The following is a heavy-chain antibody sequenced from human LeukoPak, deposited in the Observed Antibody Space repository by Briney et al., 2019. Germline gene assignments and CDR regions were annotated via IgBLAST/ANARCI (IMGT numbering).Heavy chain of an antibody. V-gene: IGHV3-21*01. CDR3: ARTANFAAGYYIDY. J-gene: IGHJ4*02. CDR2: ISGSSRHK. D-gene: IGHD6-13*01. Sequence: GGSLRLSCAASGFTFSSYTMNWVRQAPGKGLEWVSSISGSSRHKYYADSVKGRFTISRDNTKNSLYLQKNSLRAEDTAVYYCARTANFAAGYYIDYWGQGTLVTVSS. CDR1: GFTFSSYT.